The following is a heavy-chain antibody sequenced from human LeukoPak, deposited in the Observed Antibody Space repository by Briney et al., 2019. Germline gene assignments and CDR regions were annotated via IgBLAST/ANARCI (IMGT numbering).Heavy chain of an antibody. V-gene: IGHV3-9*01. Sequence: GGSLRLSCAASGFTFDDYAMHWVRQAPGKGLEWVSGISWNSGSIGYADSVKGRFTIPRDNSKNTLYLQMNSLRAEDTAVYYCARDWGVGAPNYDYWGQGTLVTVSS. D-gene: IGHD1-26*01. CDR1: GFTFDDYA. J-gene: IGHJ4*02. CDR2: ISWNSGSI. CDR3: ARDWGVGAPNYDY.